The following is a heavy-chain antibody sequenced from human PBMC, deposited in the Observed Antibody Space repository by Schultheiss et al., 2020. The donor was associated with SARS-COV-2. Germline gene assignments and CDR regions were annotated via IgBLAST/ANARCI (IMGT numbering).Heavy chain of an antibody. J-gene: IGHJ4*02. CDR2: ISYDGSNK. V-gene: IGHV3-30-3*01. CDR3: ARGVGGGEEAPFDY. CDR1: GFTFSSYA. Sequence: GGSLRLSCAASGFTFSSYAMHWVRQAPGKGLEWVAVISYDGSNKYYADSVKGRFTISRDNSKNTLYLQMNSLRAEDTAVYYCARGVGGGEEAPFDYWGQGTLVTVSS. D-gene: IGHD3-16*01.